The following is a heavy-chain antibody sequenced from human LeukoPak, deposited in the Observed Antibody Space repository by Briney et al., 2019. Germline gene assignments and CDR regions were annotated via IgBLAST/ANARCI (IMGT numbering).Heavy chain of an antibody. Sequence: SETLSLTCTFSGDSISNYYWSWIRQPAEKGLEWIGRIYTSGNTNSNPPLKSRVTMSIDTSKNQFSLKLTSVTAEDTAVYYCAKDLGSGYFGHPFDYWGQGTLVTVSS. D-gene: IGHD3-22*01. J-gene: IGHJ4*02. CDR1: GDSISNYY. CDR2: IYTSGNT. CDR3: AKDLGSGYFGHPFDY. V-gene: IGHV4-4*07.